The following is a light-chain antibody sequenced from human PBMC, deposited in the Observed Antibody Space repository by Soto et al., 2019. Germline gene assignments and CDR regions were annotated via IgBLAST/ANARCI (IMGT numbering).Light chain of an antibody. Sequence: EIVLTPSPGTLSLSPVERATLSCRASQSVSSSYLAWYQQKPGQAPRLLIYGVSSRATGVPVSFSGSGSGTDFTLTISRLEPEDFAVYYCQQYVSAPITFGQGTRLEIK. CDR2: GVS. V-gene: IGKV3-20*01. J-gene: IGKJ5*01. CDR3: QQYVSAPIT. CDR1: QSVSSSY.